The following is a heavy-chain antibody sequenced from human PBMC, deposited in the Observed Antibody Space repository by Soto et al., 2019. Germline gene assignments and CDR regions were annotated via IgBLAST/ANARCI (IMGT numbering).Heavy chain of an antibody. Sequence: AETLSLTCTVSVGSIITYFWSWVRQPPGNGLEWIGYIYSSGSSKYNPSLKSLVTMSVDTSKNQFSLQLTSVTAAATAVYSCARAVPIGRNNWFDPWGQGSLVTVSS. J-gene: IGHJ5*02. V-gene: IGHV4-59*01. CDR3: ARAVPIGRNNWFDP. CDR1: VGSIITYF. CDR2: IYSSGSS. D-gene: IGHD1-26*01.